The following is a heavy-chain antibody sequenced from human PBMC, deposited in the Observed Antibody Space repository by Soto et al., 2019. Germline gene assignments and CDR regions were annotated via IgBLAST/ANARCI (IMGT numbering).Heavy chain of an antibody. CDR3: ARXSVGPPGGGSWIMPFDF. D-gene: IGHD2-15*01. Sequence: SETLSLTCSVSGGSISNYYWSWIRQSAGKGLEWIGRIYPGGSTNYNPSLRSRVAMSGDTSKNQVSLRLTSVTAADTAVYYCARXSVGPPGGGSWIMPFDFWGQGTRVTVSS. CDR2: IYPGGST. CDR1: GGSISNYY. J-gene: IGHJ4*02. V-gene: IGHV4-4*07.